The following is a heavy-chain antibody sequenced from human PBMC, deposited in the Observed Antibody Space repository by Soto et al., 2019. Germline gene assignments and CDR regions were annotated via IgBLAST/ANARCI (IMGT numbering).Heavy chain of an antibody. Sequence: GGSLRLSCAASGFTFSSYWMHWVRQAPGKGLVWVSRINSDGSSTSYADSVKGRFTISRDNAKNTLYLQMNSLRAEDTAVYYCARDLGYSSGWYPSKDWGQGTLVTVSS. J-gene: IGHJ4*02. CDR3: ARDLGYSSGWYPSKD. CDR1: GFTFSSYW. V-gene: IGHV3-74*01. D-gene: IGHD6-19*01. CDR2: INSDGSST.